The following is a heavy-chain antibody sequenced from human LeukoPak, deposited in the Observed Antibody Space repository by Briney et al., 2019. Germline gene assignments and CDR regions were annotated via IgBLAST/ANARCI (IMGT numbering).Heavy chain of an antibody. J-gene: IGHJ6*03. Sequence: ASVKVSCKASGGTFSSYAISWVRQAPGQGLEWMGGIIPTFGTANYAQKFQGRVTITTDESTSTAYMELSSLRSEDTAVYYCARGLWFGELFRPHYYYMDVWGKGTTVTVSS. CDR2: IIPTFGTA. V-gene: IGHV1-69*05. D-gene: IGHD3-10*01. CDR3: ARGLWFGELFRPHYYYMDV. CDR1: GGTFSSYA.